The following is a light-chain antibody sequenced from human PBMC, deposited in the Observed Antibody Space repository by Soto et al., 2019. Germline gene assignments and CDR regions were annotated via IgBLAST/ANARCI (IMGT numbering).Light chain of an antibody. Sequence: DIVMTQSPDSLAVSLGERAAINCKSSQSVFYSSNNKNYLGWYQQKPGLPPKLLIYWASTREPGVPDRFSGSGSGTDFTLTISSLQAEDVALYYCQQYYSTPPTFGQGTKVEIK. CDR1: QSVFYSSNNKNY. CDR2: WAS. CDR3: QQYYSTPPT. J-gene: IGKJ1*01. V-gene: IGKV4-1*01.